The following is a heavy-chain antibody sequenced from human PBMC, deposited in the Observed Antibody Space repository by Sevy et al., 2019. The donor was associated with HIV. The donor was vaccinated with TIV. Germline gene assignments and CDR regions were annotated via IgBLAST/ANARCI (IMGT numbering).Heavy chain of an antibody. J-gene: IGHJ6*02. CDR3: ARDYGSGSYYIGDYYYYGMDV. Sequence: ASVKVSCKASGYTFTSYGISWVRQAPGQGLEWMGWISAYNGNTNYAQMLQGRVTMTTDTSTSTAYMELRSLRSDDTAVYYCARDYGSGSYYIGDYYYYGMDVWGQGTTVTVSS. D-gene: IGHD3-10*01. V-gene: IGHV1-18*01. CDR2: ISAYNGNT. CDR1: GYTFTSYG.